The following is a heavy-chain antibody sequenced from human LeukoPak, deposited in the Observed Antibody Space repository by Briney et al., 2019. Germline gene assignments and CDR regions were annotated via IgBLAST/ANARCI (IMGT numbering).Heavy chain of an antibody. J-gene: IGHJ3*02. V-gene: IGHV4-59*05. Sequence: SETLSLTCTVSGGSISTYYWSWIRQPPGKGLEWIGSIYYSGSTYYNPSLKSRVTISVDTSKNQFSLKLSSVTAADTAVYYCARQKNGGGPLVAFDIWGQGTMVTVSS. CDR1: GGSISTYY. D-gene: IGHD4-23*01. CDR2: IYYSGST. CDR3: ARQKNGGGPLVAFDI.